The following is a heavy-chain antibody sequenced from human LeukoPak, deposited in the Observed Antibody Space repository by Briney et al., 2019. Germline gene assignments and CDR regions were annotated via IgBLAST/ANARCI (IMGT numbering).Heavy chain of an antibody. D-gene: IGHD3-10*01. J-gene: IGHJ6*03. CDR1: GGTFSSYA. CDR3: ARTPLTYYYGSGSPRAGDYYYYMDV. V-gene: IGHV1-69*13. Sequence: ASVKVSCKASGGTFSSYAISWVRQAPGQGLEWMGGIIPIFGTANYAQKFQGRVTITADESTSTAYMELSSLRSEDTAVYYCARTPLTYYYGSGSPRAGDYYYYMDVWGKGTTVTISS. CDR2: IIPIFGTA.